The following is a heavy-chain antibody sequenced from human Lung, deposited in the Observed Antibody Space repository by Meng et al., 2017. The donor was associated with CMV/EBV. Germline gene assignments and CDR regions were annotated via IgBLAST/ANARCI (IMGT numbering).Heavy chain of an antibody. D-gene: IGHD6-6*01. J-gene: IGHJ6*02. CDR1: GFTFSSYA. Sequence: SCAASGFTFSSYAMHWVRQAPGKGLEWVAVISYDGSNKYCADSVKGRFTISRDNSKNTLYLQMNSLRAEDTAVYYCARDSGSSSFYYYYGMDVWGQGXTVTVSS. V-gene: IGHV3-30-3*01. CDR2: ISYDGSNK. CDR3: ARDSGSSSFYYYYGMDV.